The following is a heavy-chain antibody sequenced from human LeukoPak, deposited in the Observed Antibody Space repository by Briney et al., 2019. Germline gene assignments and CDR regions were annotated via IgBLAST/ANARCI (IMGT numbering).Heavy chain of an antibody. D-gene: IGHD3-16*02. J-gene: IGHJ4*02. Sequence: ASVKVPCKASGYTFTGYYMHWVRQAPGQGLEWMGWINPNSGGTNYAQKFQGRVTMTRDTSISTAYMELSRLRSDDTAVYYCARVNDYVWGSYPENKYFDYWGQGTLVTVSS. CDR2: INPNSGGT. CDR1: GYTFTGYY. V-gene: IGHV1-2*02. CDR3: ARVNDYVWGSYPENKYFDY.